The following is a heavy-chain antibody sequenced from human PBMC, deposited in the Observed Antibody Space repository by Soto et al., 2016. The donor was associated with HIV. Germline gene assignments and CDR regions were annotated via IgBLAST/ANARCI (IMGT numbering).Heavy chain of an antibody. J-gene: IGHJ4*02. CDR2: IYHSGST. CDR3: ARQDGYSGYAGGY. D-gene: IGHD5-12*01. Sequence: QVQLQESGPGLVKPSETLSLTCAVSGYSISSGYYWGWIRQPPGKGLEWIGSIYHSGSTYYNPSLKSRVTISVDTSKNQFSLKLNSVTAADTAVYYCARQDGYSGYAGGYWGQGTLVTVSS. CDR1: GYSISSGYY. V-gene: IGHV4-38-2*01.